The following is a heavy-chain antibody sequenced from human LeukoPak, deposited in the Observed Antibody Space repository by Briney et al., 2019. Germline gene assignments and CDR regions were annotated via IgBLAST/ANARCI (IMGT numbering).Heavy chain of an antibody. J-gene: IGHJ4*02. CDR3: ARDPGTTVTTFSFDY. V-gene: IGHV3-64*01. CDR1: GFTFSSYA. CDR2: ISSNGGST. D-gene: IGHD4-17*01. Sequence: QPGGSLRLSCAASGFTFSSYAMHWVRQPPGKGLEYVSAISSNGGSTYYANSVKGRFTISRDNSKNTLYLQMGSLRAEDMAVYYCARDPGTTVTTFSFDYWGQGTLVTVSS.